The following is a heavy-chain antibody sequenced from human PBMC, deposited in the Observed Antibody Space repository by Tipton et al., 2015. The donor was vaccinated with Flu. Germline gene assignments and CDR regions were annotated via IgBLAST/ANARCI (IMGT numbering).Heavy chain of an antibody. Sequence: TLSLTCSVSGGYISTYHWSCLRQSPGKGLEWIASVHSSGSTNHNPSLKSRVTMSVDTSKNQFSLRLTSVTAADTAVFYCARHQSSSLLPFDYWDQGTLVTVSS. CDR3: ARHQSSSLLPFDY. D-gene: IGHD6-6*01. CDR1: GGYISTYH. V-gene: IGHV4-59*08. CDR2: VHSSGST. J-gene: IGHJ4*02.